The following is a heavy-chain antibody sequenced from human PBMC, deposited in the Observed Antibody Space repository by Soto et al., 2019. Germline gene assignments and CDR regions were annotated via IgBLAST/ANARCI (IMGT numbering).Heavy chain of an antibody. CDR1: GFTFSSNG. Sequence: QVQLVESGGGVVRPGRSLRLSCAASGFTFSSNGMHWVRQAPGKGLEWVASIWSDGSNKYSADSVKGRFTISRDNSKNTLYLQMESLRAEDTAVYYCARDGSNKPGFYYGMDAWGQGTTVSVSS. D-gene: IGHD4-4*01. V-gene: IGHV3-33*01. CDR2: IWSDGSNK. CDR3: ARDGSNKPGFYYGMDA. J-gene: IGHJ6*02.